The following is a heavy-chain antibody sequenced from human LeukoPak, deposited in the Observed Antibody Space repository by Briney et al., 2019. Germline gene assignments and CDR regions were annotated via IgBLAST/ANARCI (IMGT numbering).Heavy chain of an antibody. CDR2: INPNSGGT. J-gene: IGHJ5*02. CDR3: ARESDIVVVPAAIEVPRALDP. Sequence: ASVKVSCKASGYTFTGCYMHWVRQAPGQGLEWMGWINPNSGGTNYAQKFQGRVTMTRDTSISTAYMELSRLRSDDTAVYYCARESDIVVVPAAIEVPRALDPWGQGTLVTVSS. V-gene: IGHV1-2*02. D-gene: IGHD2-2*01. CDR1: GYTFTGCY.